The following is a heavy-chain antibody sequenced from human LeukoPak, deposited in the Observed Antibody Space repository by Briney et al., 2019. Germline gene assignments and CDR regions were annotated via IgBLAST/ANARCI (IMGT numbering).Heavy chain of an antibody. CDR1: GFTFSSYA. CDR2: ISYDGSNK. D-gene: IGHD3-22*01. Sequence: GGSLRLSCAASGFTFSSYAMHWVRQAPGKGLEWVAVISYDGSNKYYADSVKGRFTISRDNSKNTLYLQMNSLRAEDTAVYYCAGAGVDDTMIVVVITKGVYFDYWGQGTLVTVSS. V-gene: IGHV3-30-3*01. J-gene: IGHJ4*02. CDR3: AGAGVDDTMIVVVITKGVYFDY.